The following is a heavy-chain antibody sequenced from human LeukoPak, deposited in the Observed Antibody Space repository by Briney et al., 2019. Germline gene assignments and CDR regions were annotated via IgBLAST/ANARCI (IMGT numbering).Heavy chain of an antibody. D-gene: IGHD1-7*01. CDR2: IYYSGST. J-gene: IGHJ6*03. V-gene: IGHV4-59*12. CDR1: GGSISSYY. Sequence: SETLSLTCTVSGGSISSYYWSWIRQPPGKGLEWIGYIYYSGSTNYNPSLKSRVTISVDTSKNQFSLKLSSVTAADTAVYYCARGRLELRSYYYYYYMDVWGKGTTVTVSS. CDR3: ARGRLELRSYYYYYYMDV.